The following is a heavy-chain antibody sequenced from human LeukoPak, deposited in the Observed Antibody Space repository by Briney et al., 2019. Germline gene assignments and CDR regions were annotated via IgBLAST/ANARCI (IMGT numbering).Heavy chain of an antibody. CDR3: VRETPGTGAFDY. D-gene: IGHD3/OR15-3a*01. Sequence: ASVKVSCKTSGYTFTSYFIHWVRQAPGQGLEWMGIINPSGASTSYAQRFQGRVTMTRDMSTSTVFMELSSLRSEDTAVYYCVRETPGTGAFDYWGQGTLVTVSS. J-gene: IGHJ4*02. CDR1: GYTFTSYF. V-gene: IGHV1-46*01. CDR2: INPSGAST.